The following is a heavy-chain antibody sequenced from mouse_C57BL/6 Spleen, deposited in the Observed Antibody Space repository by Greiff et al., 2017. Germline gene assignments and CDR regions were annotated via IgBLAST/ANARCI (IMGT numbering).Heavy chain of an antibody. V-gene: IGHV1-55*01. CDR3: ARLGRTGTGAMDY. D-gene: IGHD4-1*01. CDR1: GYTFTSYW. J-gene: IGHJ4*01. CDR2: IYPGSGST. Sequence: VQLQQPGAELVKPGASVKMSCKASGYTFTSYWITWVKQRPGQGLEWIGDIYPGSGSTNYNEKFKSKATLTVDTSSSTAYMQLSSLTSEDSAVYYCARLGRTGTGAMDYWGQGTSVTVSS.